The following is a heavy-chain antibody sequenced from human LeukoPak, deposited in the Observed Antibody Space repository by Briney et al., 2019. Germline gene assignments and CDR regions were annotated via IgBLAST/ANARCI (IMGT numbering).Heavy chain of an antibody. Sequence: PSETLSLTCTVSGGSISSGGYYWSWIRQHPGKGLEWIGYIYYSGSTYYNPSLKSRVTISVDTSKNQFSLKLSSVTAADTAVYYCARGSSGYSFDPWGQGTLVTVSS. CDR2: IYYSGST. CDR1: GGSISSGGYY. D-gene: IGHD3-22*01. J-gene: IGHJ5*02. CDR3: ARGSSGYSFDP. V-gene: IGHV4-31*03.